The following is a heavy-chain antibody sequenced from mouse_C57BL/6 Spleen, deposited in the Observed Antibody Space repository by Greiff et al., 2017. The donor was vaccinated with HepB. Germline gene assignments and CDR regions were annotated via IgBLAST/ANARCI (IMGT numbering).Heavy chain of an antibody. D-gene: IGHD2-1*01. CDR3: AKFGNPSYWYFDV. CDR1: GYAFTNYL. V-gene: IGHV1-54*01. Sequence: QVQLQQSGAELVRPGTSVKVSCKASGYAFTNYLIEWVKQRPGQGLEWIGVIHPGSGSTNYNEKFKGKATLTADKSSSTAYMQLSSLTSEDSAVYFGAKFGNPSYWYFDVWGTGTTVTVSA. CDR2: IHPGSGST. J-gene: IGHJ1*03.